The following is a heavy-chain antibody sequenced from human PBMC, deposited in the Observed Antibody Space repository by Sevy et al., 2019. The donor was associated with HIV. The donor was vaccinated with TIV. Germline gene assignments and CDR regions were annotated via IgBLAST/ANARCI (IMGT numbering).Heavy chain of an antibody. CDR3: ARHYGGSADF. CDR1: GGSISSDSYN. D-gene: IGHD2-15*01. Sequence: SETLSLTCTVFGGSISSDSYNWGWIRQPPGKGLEWIGSISYSGDTHYNPSVKSRLSMSVDTSKNQCSLNLASVTAADTAVYFCARHYGGSADFWGQGTLVTVSS. J-gene: IGHJ4*02. V-gene: IGHV4-39*01. CDR2: ISYSGDT.